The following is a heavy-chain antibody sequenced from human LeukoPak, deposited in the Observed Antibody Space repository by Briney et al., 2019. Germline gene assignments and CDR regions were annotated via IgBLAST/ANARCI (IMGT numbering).Heavy chain of an antibody. J-gene: IGHJ4*02. CDR2: ISYDGSNK. CDR1: GFTFSSYG. Sequence: PGRSLRLSCAASGFTFSSYGMHWVRQAPGKGLEWVAVISYDGSNKYYADSVKGRFTTSRDNSKNTLYLQLNSLRAEDTAVYYCAKERDPYSYGPFDYWGQGTLVTVSS. V-gene: IGHV3-30*18. CDR3: AKERDPYSYGPFDY. D-gene: IGHD5-18*01.